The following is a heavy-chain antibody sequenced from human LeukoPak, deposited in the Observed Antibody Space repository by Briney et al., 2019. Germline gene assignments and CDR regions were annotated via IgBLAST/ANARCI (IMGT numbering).Heavy chain of an antibody. D-gene: IGHD3-3*01. CDR1: GGSIRSSYYY. J-gene: IGHJ4*02. V-gene: IGHV4-39*01. CDR2: IYDSGST. CDR3: ASSDFWSGYHFDY. Sequence: SETLSLTCTVSGGSIRSSYYYWGWIRQPPGKGLEWIGSIYDSGSTYYNPSLKSRVTISVDTSKNQFSLKLNSVTAADTAVYYCASSDFWSGYHFDYWGQGTLVTVSS.